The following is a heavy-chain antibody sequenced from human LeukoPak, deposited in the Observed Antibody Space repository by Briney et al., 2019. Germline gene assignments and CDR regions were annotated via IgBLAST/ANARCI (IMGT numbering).Heavy chain of an antibody. V-gene: IGHV1-2*02. D-gene: IGHD2-2*01. Sequence: GASVKASCKASGYTFTGYYMHWVRQAPGQGLEWMGWINPNSGGTNYAQKLQGRVTMTTDTSTSTAYMELRSLRSEDTAVYYCARVNRYCSSTSCYASYYYYYMDVWGKGTTVTISS. CDR2: INPNSGGT. CDR3: ARVNRYCSSTSCYASYYYYYMDV. J-gene: IGHJ6*03. CDR1: GYTFTGYY.